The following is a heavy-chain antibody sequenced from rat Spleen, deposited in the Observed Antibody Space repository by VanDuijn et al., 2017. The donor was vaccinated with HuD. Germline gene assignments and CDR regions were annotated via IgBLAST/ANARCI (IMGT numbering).Heavy chain of an antibody. V-gene: IGHV5-7*01. CDR2: ISYDGSST. CDR3: ATTPGRPFAY. D-gene: IGHD5-1*01. Sequence: EVQLVESGGGLVQPGRSMKLSCAASGFTFSDYYMAWVRQAPTKGLEWVATISYDGSSTYYRDSVKGRFTISRDNAKSTLYLQMDSLRSEDTATYYCATTPGRPFAYWGQGTLVTVSS. J-gene: IGHJ3*01. CDR1: GFTFSDYY.